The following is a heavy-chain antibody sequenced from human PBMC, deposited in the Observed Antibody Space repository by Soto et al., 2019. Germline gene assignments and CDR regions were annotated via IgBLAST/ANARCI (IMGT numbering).Heavy chain of an antibody. CDR1: SGSISSSNW. CDR2: IYHSGST. J-gene: IGHJ6*03. CDR3: ARVGIGSGIMGYMDV. Sequence: QVQLQESGPGLVKPSGTLSLTCAVPSGSISSSNWWSWVRQPPGKGLGWIGEIYHSGSTNYNPSLKSRVTISVDKSKNQFSLKLSSVTAADTAVYYCARVGIGSGIMGYMDVWGKGTTVTVSS. V-gene: IGHV4-4*02. D-gene: IGHD3-10*01.